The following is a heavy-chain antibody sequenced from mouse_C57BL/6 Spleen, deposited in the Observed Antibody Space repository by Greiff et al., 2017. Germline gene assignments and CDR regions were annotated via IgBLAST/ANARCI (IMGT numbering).Heavy chain of an antibody. Sequence: VQLQQSGPELVKPGASVKISCKASGYTFTDYYMDWVKQSHGKSLEWIGDINPNSGGTSYNEKFKGKATLTVDKSSSTAYMQLRSLTSEDSAVYACARWGGSYYFDYWGQGTTLTVSS. V-gene: IGHV1-26*01. CDR1: GYTFTDYY. J-gene: IGHJ2*01. CDR3: ARWGGSYYFDY. CDR2: INPNSGGT.